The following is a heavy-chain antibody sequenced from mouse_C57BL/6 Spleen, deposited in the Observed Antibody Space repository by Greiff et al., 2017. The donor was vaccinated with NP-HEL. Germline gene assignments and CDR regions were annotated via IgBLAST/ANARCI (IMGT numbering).Heavy chain of an antibody. V-gene: IGHV3-6*01. CDR1: GYSITSGYY. J-gene: IGHJ2*01. D-gene: IGHD3-3*01. CDR2: ISYDGSN. CDR3: ARAPGLGDFDY. Sequence: EVHLVESGPGLVKPSQSLSLTCSVTGYSITSGYYWNWIRQFPGNKLEWMGYISYDGSNNYNSSLKNRISITRDTSKNQFFLKLNSVTTEDTATYYCARAPGLGDFDYWGQGTTLTVSS.